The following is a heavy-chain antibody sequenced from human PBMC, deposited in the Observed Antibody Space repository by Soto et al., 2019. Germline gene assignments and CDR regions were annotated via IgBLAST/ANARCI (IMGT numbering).Heavy chain of an antibody. CDR1: SESLSGYY. D-gene: IGHD1-26*01. J-gene: IGHJ4*02. CDR2: IDGSGNT. Sequence: QVQLQQWGAGLLKPSETLSLTCAVNSESLSGYYWSWIRQSPGKGLAWIGEIDGSGNTNYSPSLRSRVAMSVDTSKNHFSLNLNSVSAADTAAYYCVGARGRLVGFDYWGQGTLVTVSS. CDR3: VGARGRLVGFDY. V-gene: IGHV4-34*01.